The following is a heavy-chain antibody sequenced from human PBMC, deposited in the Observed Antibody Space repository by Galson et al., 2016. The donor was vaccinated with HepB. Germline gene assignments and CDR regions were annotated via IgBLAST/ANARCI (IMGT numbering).Heavy chain of an antibody. CDR2: IIPIFGTA. Sequence: SVKVSCKASGGTFSTYAISWVRQAPGQGLEWMGRIIPIFGTANYAQKFQGRATITADEYTSTAYLQWSSLKASDTAMYYCARRVLTGSWYVYYFDYWGQATLVTVSS. CDR1: GGTFSTYA. J-gene: IGHJ4*02. CDR3: ARRVLTGSWYVYYFDY. D-gene: IGHD6-13*01. V-gene: IGHV1-69*13.